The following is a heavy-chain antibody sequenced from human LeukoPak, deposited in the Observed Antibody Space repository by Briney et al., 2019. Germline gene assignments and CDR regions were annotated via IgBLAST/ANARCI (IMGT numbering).Heavy chain of an antibody. Sequence: ASETLSLTCLVSNHSIIETDDWGWIRQTPGKGLEWIGSIFDSSSTDYTPSLKSRVTISLDRSKNPFSLTMTSVPAADIALYHCVRVLDSGNSWYFFDLWGQGIRVVVS. V-gene: IGHV4-38-2*02. CDR2: IFDSSST. J-gene: IGHJ4*02. D-gene: IGHD1-1*01. CDR3: VRVLDSGNSWYFFDL. CDR1: NHSIIETDD.